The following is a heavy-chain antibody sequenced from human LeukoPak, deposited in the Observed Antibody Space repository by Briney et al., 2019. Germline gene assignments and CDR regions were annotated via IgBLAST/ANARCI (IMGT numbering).Heavy chain of an antibody. D-gene: IGHD3-10*01. Sequence: GGSLRLSCAASAFTFSSYSMNWVRQAPGKGLEWVSFISSGSSYKYYADSMKGRFTISRDNAKNSLHLQMNSLRAEDTAVYYCARDQAGFSGSGPYYFDYWGQGTLVTVSS. J-gene: IGHJ4*02. CDR3: ARDQAGFSGSGPYYFDY. CDR1: AFTFSSYS. CDR2: ISSGSSYK. V-gene: IGHV3-21*01.